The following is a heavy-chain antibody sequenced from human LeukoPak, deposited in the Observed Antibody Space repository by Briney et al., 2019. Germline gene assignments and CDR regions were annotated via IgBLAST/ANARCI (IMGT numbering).Heavy chain of an antibody. Sequence: PGGSLRLSCAASGFTFSSYGMSWVRQAPGKGLEWVSAISGSGGSTYYADSVKGRFTISRDNSKNTLYLQMNSLRAEDTAVYYCAKSRYFDWLIRLDYWGQGTLVTVSS. D-gene: IGHD3-9*01. CDR2: ISGSGGST. J-gene: IGHJ4*02. CDR1: GFTFSSYG. V-gene: IGHV3-23*01. CDR3: AKSRYFDWLIRLDY.